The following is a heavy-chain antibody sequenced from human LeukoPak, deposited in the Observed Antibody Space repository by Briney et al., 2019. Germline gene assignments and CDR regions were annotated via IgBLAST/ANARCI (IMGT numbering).Heavy chain of an antibody. CDR1: GFTFSSYW. J-gene: IGHJ4*02. CDR2: IASDGSST. CDR3: ARGRPHGNDY. D-gene: IGHD4-23*01. Sequence: GGSLRLSCAASGFTFSSYWMNWVRQATGKGLVWVSRIASDGSSTTYADSVKGRFSISRDNAKNTLYLQMNSLRVEDAAVYYCARGRPHGNDYWGQGTLVTVSS. V-gene: IGHV3-74*01.